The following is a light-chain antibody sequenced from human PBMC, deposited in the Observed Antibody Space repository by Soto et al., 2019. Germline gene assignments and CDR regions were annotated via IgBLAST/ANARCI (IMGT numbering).Light chain of an antibody. CDR2: GAS. CDR1: QSISSSF. Sequence: EIVLTQSPGTLSLSPGESATLSCRASQSISSSFLAWYQQKPGQARRLLIYGASSRATGIPDRFSGSGSGTDFILTISRLEPEDSAIYYCQQYVSWTFGQGTKVEIK. V-gene: IGKV3-20*01. J-gene: IGKJ1*01. CDR3: QQYVSWT.